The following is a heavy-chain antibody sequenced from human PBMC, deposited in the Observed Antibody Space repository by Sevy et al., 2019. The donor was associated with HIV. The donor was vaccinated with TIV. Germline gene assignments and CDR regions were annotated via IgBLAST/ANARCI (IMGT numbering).Heavy chain of an antibody. Sequence: GGSLRLSCAASGLSVSRNYFSWVRQAPGKGLEWVSVIYAGGSTYYADSVKGRFTVSRDKAKNTLYYQMNSLRAEDTAVYYCARQLGIGAFDIWGQGTMVTVSS. D-gene: IGHD7-27*01. CDR2: IYAGGST. CDR1: GLSVSRNY. CDR3: ARQLGIGAFDI. J-gene: IGHJ3*02. V-gene: IGHV3-53*01.